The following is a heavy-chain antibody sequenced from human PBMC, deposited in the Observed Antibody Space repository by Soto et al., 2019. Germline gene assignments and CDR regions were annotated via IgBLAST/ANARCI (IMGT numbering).Heavy chain of an antibody. CDR1: GYTFTSYG. J-gene: IGHJ4*02. Sequence: QVQLVQSGAEVKKPGASVKVSCKASGYTFTSYGISWVRQVPGQGLEWMGWISAYNGNTNYSQKLQCRVTMTTNTTTSRAYRDLRSLRSDDTAVQYCARDITPSDNWGQGTLVTVSS. D-gene: IGHD3-10*01. V-gene: IGHV1-18*01. CDR2: ISAYNGNT. CDR3: ARDITPSDN.